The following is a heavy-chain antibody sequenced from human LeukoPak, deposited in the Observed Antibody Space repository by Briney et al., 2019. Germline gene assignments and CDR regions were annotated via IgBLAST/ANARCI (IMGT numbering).Heavy chain of an antibody. Sequence: SETLSLTCAVYGGSFSGYYWSWIRQPPGKGLEWIGEINHSGSTNYNPSLKSRVTISVDTSKNQFSLKLSSVTAADTAVYYCARDRAVARSYYFDYWGQGTLVTVSS. V-gene: IGHV4-34*01. CDR3: ARDRAVARSYYFDY. D-gene: IGHD6-19*01. J-gene: IGHJ4*02. CDR2: INHSGST. CDR1: GGSFSGYY.